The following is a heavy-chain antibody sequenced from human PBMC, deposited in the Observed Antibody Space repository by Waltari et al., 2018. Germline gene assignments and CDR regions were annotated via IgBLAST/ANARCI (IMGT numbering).Heavy chain of an antibody. CDR3: ARRRGSSWSYYYYYGMDV. Sequence: EVQLVQSGAEVKKPGESLKISCKGSGYSFTSYWIGWVRQMPGKGLEWMGIIYPGDSDTRYSPSFQGQVTSSADKSISTAYLQWSSLKASDTAMYYCARRRGSSWSYYYYYGMDVWGQGTTVTVSS. J-gene: IGHJ6*02. CDR2: IYPGDSDT. D-gene: IGHD6-13*01. V-gene: IGHV5-51*01. CDR1: GYSFTSYW.